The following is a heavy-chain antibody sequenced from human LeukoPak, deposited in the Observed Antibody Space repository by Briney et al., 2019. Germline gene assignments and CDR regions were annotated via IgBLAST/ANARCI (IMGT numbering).Heavy chain of an antibody. D-gene: IGHD5-12*01. CDR1: GFTFSSYA. V-gene: IGHV3-23*01. Sequence: PGGSLRLSCAASGFTFSSYAMSWVRQAPGKGLEWVSAISGSVGSTYYADSVKGRFTISRDNSKNTLYLQMNSLRAEDTAVYYCAKDGVRATITPAWFDPWGQGTLVTVSS. CDR3: AKDGVRATITPAWFDP. J-gene: IGHJ5*02. CDR2: ISGSVGST.